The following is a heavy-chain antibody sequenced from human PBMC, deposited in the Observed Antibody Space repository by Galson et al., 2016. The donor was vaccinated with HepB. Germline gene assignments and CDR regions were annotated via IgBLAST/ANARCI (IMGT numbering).Heavy chain of an antibody. Sequence: TLSLTCTVSGGSISRGSGYWSWIRQHPGKGLEWIGFISYGGSTHCNPSLRSRLSISVDTSKNQFSLKVTSVTAADTAVYCCASVGRLDFWSGYYVPPLDYWGQGALVTVSS. J-gene: IGHJ4*02. V-gene: IGHV4-31*03. CDR3: ASVGRLDFWSGYYVPPLDY. CDR1: GGSISRGSGY. CDR2: ISYGGST. D-gene: IGHD3-3*01.